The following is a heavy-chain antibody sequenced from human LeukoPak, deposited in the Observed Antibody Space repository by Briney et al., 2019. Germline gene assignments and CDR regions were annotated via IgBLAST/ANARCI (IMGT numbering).Heavy chain of an antibody. V-gene: IGHV4-39*07. D-gene: IGHD2-8*01. CDR3: ARGRFKYAV. Sequence: PSETLSLTCTVSGGSIRSSYYYWGWIRQPPGKGLEWIGEINHSGSTNYNPSLKSRVTISVDTSKNQFSLKLSSVTAADTAVYYCARGRFKYAVWGQGTLVTVSS. CDR1: GGSIRSSYYY. CDR2: INHSGST. J-gene: IGHJ4*02.